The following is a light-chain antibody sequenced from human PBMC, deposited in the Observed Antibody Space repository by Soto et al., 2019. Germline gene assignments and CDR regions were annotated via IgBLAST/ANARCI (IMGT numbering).Light chain of an antibody. CDR2: AAS. V-gene: IGKV1-9*01. CDR3: QQLNTYPFT. J-gene: IGKJ4*01. Sequence: DIQLTQSPSFLSASVGDRVTITCRASQGISSYLAWYQQKPGKAPKLLIYAASTLQSGVPSRFSGSESGTDFTLTISSLQPEGFATYYCQQLNTYPFTFGGGTKVEIK. CDR1: QGISSY.